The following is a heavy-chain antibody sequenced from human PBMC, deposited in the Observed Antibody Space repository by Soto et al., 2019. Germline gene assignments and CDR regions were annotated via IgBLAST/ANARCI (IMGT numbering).Heavy chain of an antibody. Sequence: QVQLVQSGAEVKKPGASVKVSCKASGYTFTSYYMHWVRQAPGQGLEWMGIINPSGGSTSYAQKFQGRVTMTRDTSTSTVYMELSSLRSEDTAVYYCARSGVAATPGNWFDPWGQGTLVTVSS. CDR3: ARSGVAATPGNWFDP. J-gene: IGHJ5*02. CDR1: GYTFTSYY. V-gene: IGHV1-46*01. D-gene: IGHD2-15*01. CDR2: INPSGGST.